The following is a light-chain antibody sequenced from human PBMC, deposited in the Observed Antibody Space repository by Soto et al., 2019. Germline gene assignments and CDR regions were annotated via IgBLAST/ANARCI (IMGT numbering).Light chain of an antibody. J-gene: IGKJ1*01. CDR3: QYYENSPLT. V-gene: IGKV3-20*01. Sequence: EILFTQTPGTLSFSPGERATLSCRASQSVSSNFLDWYQQKPGQAPRLLIYGASNRATGIPDRFSGSGSGTDFTLTITSLEPEDFAVYYCQYYENSPLTFGQGTKVDIK. CDR1: QSVSSNF. CDR2: GAS.